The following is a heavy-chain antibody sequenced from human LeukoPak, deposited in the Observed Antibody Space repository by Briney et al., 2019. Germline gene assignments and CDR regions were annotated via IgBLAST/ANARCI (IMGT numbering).Heavy chain of an antibody. Sequence: SETLSLTCTVSGGSISSGGYYWSWIRQPPGKGLEWIGYIYHSGSTYYNPSLKSRVPISVDRSKNQFSLKQSSVTAADTAVYYCARYGDSNPWWGQGTLVTVSS. CDR2: IYHSGST. D-gene: IGHD4-11*01. CDR1: GGSISSGGYY. J-gene: IGHJ4*02. CDR3: ARYGDSNPW. V-gene: IGHV4-30-2*01.